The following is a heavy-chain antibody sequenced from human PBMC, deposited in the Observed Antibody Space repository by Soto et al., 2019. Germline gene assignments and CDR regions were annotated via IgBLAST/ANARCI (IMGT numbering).Heavy chain of an antibody. D-gene: IGHD1-1*01. Sequence: GGSLRLSCAASGFTFSDYYMSWIRQAPGKGLEWVSYITTSGNTKYYTDSVKGRFTISRDNAKNSLYLQMNSLRAEDTAVYYCARGNWNPDFWGQGTLVTVSS. CDR2: ITTSGNTK. J-gene: IGHJ4*02. V-gene: IGHV3-11*01. CDR3: ARGNWNPDF. CDR1: GFTFSDYY.